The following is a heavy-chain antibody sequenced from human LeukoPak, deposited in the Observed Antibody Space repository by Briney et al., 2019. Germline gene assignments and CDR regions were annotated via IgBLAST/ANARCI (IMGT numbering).Heavy chain of an antibody. CDR1: GGSFSGYY. V-gene: IGHV4-34*01. J-gene: IGHJ4*02. CDR2: INHSGST. D-gene: IGHD2-2*01. CDR3: ARVVVVPAARSPLDY. Sequence: SETLSLTCAVYGGSFSGYYWSWIRQPPGKGLEWIGEINHSGSTNYNPSLKSRVTISVDTSKNQFSLKLSSVAAADTAVYYCARVVVVPAARSPLDYWGQGTLVTVSS.